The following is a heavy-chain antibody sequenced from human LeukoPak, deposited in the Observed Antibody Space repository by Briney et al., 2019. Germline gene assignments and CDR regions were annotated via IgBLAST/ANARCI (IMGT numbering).Heavy chain of an antibody. CDR2: ISGSGGST. Sequence: GGCLRLSCAASGVTFSSYAMSWVRQAPGKGLEWVSDISGSGGSTYYADSVKGRYTTSRDNYKNTLYLQMNCLRAEDTGVYYGAKGGWGSYYNFWFDPWGQGTLVSVSS. V-gene: IGHV3-23*01. CDR3: AKGGWGSYYNFWFDP. J-gene: IGHJ5*02. CDR1: GVTFSSYA. D-gene: IGHD3-10*01.